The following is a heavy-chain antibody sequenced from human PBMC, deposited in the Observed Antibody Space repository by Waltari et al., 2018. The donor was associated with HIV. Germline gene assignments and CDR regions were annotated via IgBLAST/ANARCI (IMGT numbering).Heavy chain of an antibody. CDR3: VTRDVELELRLLETWFDP. Sequence: QVQLVQSGAEVKKPGASVKVSCKVSGYTVTDLSIHWVRQAPGKGLEWMGGCDPADGETIYEQKFQGRGTMTEDTSTDTAYMELSSLRSEDTAVYYCVTRDVELELRLLETWFDPWGQGTLVTVSS. J-gene: IGHJ5*02. D-gene: IGHD1-7*01. CDR1: GYTVTDLS. V-gene: IGHV1-24*01. CDR2: CDPADGET.